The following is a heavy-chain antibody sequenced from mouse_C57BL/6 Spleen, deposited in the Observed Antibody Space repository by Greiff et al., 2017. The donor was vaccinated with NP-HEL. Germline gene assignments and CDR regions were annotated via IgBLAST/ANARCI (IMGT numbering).Heavy chain of an antibody. CDR3: ARDLLHYAMDY. CDR2: ISYDGSN. D-gene: IGHD2-10*01. J-gene: IGHJ4*01. Sequence: VQLKESGPGLVKPSQSLSLTCSVTGYSITSGYYWNWIRQFPGNKLEWMGYISYDGSNNYNPSLKNRISITRDTSKNQFFLKLNSVTTEDTATYYCARDLLHYAMDYWGQGTSVTVSS. V-gene: IGHV3-6*01. CDR1: GYSITSGYY.